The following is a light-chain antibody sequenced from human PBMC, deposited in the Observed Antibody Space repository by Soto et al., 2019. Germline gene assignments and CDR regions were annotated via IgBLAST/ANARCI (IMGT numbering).Light chain of an antibody. Sequence: DIQMTQSPSTLAASVGDRVTITCRASQSMSGWLAWYQQKPGKAPKLLIYKASNLQSGVPSRFSGSGSGTEFILTISSLQPDDFATYYCQQYNGYSRTFGQGTKVDIK. CDR3: QQYNGYSRT. J-gene: IGKJ1*01. CDR1: QSMSGW. CDR2: KAS. V-gene: IGKV1-5*03.